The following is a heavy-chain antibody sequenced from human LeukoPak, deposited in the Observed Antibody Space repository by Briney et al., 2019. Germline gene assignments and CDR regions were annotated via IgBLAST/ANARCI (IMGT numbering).Heavy chain of an antibody. CDR2: ISSSSSTI. Sequence: GGSLRLPCAASGFTFSSYSMNWVRQAPGKGLEWVSYISSSSSTIYYADSVKGRFTISRDNAKNSLYLQMNSLRAEDTAVYYCARAYCSGGSCYGEPFDYWGQGTLVTVSS. J-gene: IGHJ4*02. CDR1: GFTFSSYS. D-gene: IGHD2-15*01. CDR3: ARAYCSGGSCYGEPFDY. V-gene: IGHV3-48*04.